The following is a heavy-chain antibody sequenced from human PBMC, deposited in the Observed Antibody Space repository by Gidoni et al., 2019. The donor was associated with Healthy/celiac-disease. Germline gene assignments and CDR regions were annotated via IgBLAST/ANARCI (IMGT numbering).Heavy chain of an antibody. V-gene: IGHV4-59*01. Sequence: QVQLQESGPGLVKPSETLSLTCTVSGGSISSYYWSWIRQPPGKGLEWIGYIYYSGSTNYNPSLKSRVTISVDTSKNQFSLKLSSVTAADTAVYYCARANSGSYLEYFDYWGQGTLVTVSS. J-gene: IGHJ4*02. CDR1: GGSISSYY. CDR3: ARANSGSYLEYFDY. CDR2: IYYSGST. D-gene: IGHD1-26*01.